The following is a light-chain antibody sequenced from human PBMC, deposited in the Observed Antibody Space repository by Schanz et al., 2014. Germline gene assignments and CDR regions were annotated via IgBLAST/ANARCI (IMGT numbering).Light chain of an antibody. V-gene: IGKV1-39*01. CDR3: QQYQTYGGT. CDR1: QSISRY. Sequence: DIQMTQSPSSLSASVGDRVTITCRASQSISRYLNWYQQKPGKAPKLLIYAASSLQSGVPSRFSGSGSGTDFILTISSLQPEDFATYYCQQYQTYGGTFGPGTKVDV. CDR2: AAS. J-gene: IGKJ3*01.